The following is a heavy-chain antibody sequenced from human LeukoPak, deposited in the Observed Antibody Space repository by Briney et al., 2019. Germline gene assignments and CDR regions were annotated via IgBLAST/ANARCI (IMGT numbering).Heavy chain of an antibody. CDR3: ARAQTYGDSRLLLDY. CDR1: GFTFSSYE. V-gene: IGHV3-48*03. Sequence: PGGSLRLSCAASGFTFSSYEMNWVRQAPGKGLEWVSYISSSGSTIYYADSVKGRFTISRDNAKNSQYLQMNSLSVEDTALYYCARAQTYGDSRLLLDYWGQGTLVTVSS. J-gene: IGHJ4*02. D-gene: IGHD4-17*01. CDR2: ISSSGSTI.